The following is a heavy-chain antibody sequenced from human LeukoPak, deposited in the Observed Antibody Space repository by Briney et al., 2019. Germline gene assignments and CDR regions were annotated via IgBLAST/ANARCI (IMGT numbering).Heavy chain of an antibody. Sequence: SETLSLTCTVSGGSISSGSYYWSWIRQPAGKGLEWIGRIYTSGSTNYNPSLKSRVTISVDTSKNQFSLKLSSVTAADTAVYYCARAAIRSTYYYDSSGYYFDYWGQGTLVTVSS. CDR1: GGSISSGSYY. J-gene: IGHJ4*02. V-gene: IGHV4-61*02. CDR3: ARAAIRSTYYYDSSGYYFDY. D-gene: IGHD3-22*01. CDR2: IYTSGST.